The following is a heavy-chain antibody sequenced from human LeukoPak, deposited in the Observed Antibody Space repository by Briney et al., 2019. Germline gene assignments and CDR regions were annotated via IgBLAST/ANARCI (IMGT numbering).Heavy chain of an antibody. CDR3: ARHYDFWSGYPRMYGMDV. D-gene: IGHD3-3*01. Sequence: SETLSPTCTVSGGSISSYYWSWIRQPPGKGLEWIGYIYYSGSTNYNPSLKSRVTISVDTSKNQFSLKLSSVTAADTAVYYCARHYDFWSGYPRMYGMDVWGQGTTVTVSS. J-gene: IGHJ6*02. CDR1: GGSISSYY. V-gene: IGHV4-59*08. CDR2: IYYSGST.